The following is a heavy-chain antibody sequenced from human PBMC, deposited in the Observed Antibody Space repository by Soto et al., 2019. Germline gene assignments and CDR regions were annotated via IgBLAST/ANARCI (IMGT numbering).Heavy chain of an antibody. CDR3: GRLRKQNPDYHSIYRYFDY. CDR2: ISYDGSNT. V-gene: IGHV3-30-3*01. D-gene: IGHD4-4*01. J-gene: IGHJ4*02. Sequence: QVHLVESGGGVVQPGRSLRLSCAASGFTFSTYAMHWVRQAPGKGLEWVAVISYDGSNTYYADSVKGRFTISRDNTKNTLDLQMNSLRAEDTAVYYCGRLRKQNPDYHSIYRYFDYWGQGTLVSVSS. CDR1: GFTFSTYA.